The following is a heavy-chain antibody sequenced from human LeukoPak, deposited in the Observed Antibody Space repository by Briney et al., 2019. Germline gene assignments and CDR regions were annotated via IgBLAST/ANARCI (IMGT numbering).Heavy chain of an antibody. J-gene: IGHJ4*02. CDR2: INHSGST. Sequence: SETLSLICAVYGGSFSGYYWSGIRQPPGKGLEWIGEINHSGSTNYNPSLKSRVTISVDTSKNQFSLKLSSVTAADTAVYYCARGGGGYYHDYWGQGTLVTVSS. CDR1: GGSFSGYY. V-gene: IGHV4-34*01. D-gene: IGHD3-22*01. CDR3: ARGGGGYYHDY.